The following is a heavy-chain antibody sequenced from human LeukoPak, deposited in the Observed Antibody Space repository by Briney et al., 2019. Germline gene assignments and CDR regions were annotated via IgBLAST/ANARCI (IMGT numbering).Heavy chain of an antibody. CDR1: GYTFTSYG. D-gene: IGHD3-22*01. CDR2: ISAYNGNT. CDR3: ARGLPTYYYDSSGYYYGFDY. V-gene: IGHV1-18*01. J-gene: IGHJ4*02. Sequence: ASVKVSCKASGYTFTSYGISWVRQAPGQGLEWMGWISAYNGNTNYAQKLQGRVTMTTDTSTRTAYMELRSLRSDDTAVYYCARGLPTYYYDSSGYYYGFDYWGQGTLVTVSS.